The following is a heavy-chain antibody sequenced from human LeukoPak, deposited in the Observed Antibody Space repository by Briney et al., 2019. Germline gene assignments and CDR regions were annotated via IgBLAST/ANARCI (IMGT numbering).Heavy chain of an antibody. Sequence: GGSLRLSCAASGFTFSSYWMHWVRQAPGKGLVWVSFIRSDESNTRYADSVKGRFTISRDNAKNTLYLQMNSLRAEDTAMYYCAREGYYDSSSDYWGQGTLVTVSS. CDR1: GFTFSSYW. V-gene: IGHV3-74*01. J-gene: IGHJ4*02. D-gene: IGHD3-22*01. CDR2: IRSDESNT. CDR3: AREGYYDSSSDY.